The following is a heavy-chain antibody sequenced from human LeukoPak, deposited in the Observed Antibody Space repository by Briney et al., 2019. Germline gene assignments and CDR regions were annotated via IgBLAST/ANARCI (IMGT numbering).Heavy chain of an antibody. D-gene: IGHD3-22*01. J-gene: IGHJ4*02. Sequence: GGSLRLSCAASGFTFSSYAMHWVRQAPGKGLEWVAVISYDGSNKYYADSVKGRFTISRDNSKNTLYLQMNSLRAEDTAVYYCARDSEHYYDSSGYYDYWGQGTLVTVSS. CDR3: ARDSEHYYDSSGYYDY. V-gene: IGHV3-30-3*01. CDR1: GFTFSSYA. CDR2: ISYDGSNK.